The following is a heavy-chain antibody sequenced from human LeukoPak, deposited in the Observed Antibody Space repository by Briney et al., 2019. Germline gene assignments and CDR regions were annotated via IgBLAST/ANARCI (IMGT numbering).Heavy chain of an antibody. V-gene: IGHV1-8*01. CDR2: MNPNSGNT. CDR3: AREHCSGDNCHPFDY. Sequence: ASVKVSCKASGYTFTSYDINWVRQATGQGLEWMGWMNPNSGNTGYAQNFQGRVTMTRNTSMSTAYMELSGLRSEDTAVYYCAREHCSGDNCHPFDYWGQGTLVTVSS. J-gene: IGHJ4*02. CDR1: GYTFTSYD. D-gene: IGHD2-15*01.